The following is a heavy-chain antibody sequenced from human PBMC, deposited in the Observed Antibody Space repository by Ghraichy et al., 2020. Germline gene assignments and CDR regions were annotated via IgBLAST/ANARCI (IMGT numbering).Heavy chain of an antibody. CDR3: ADLKPIAAIGKYFQH. J-gene: IGHJ1*01. V-gene: IGHV4-34*01. D-gene: IGHD6-13*01. CDR2: RT. Sequence: RTNYNPSLKSRLTIALDTSKNQFSLKLSSVTAADTAVYYCADLKPIAAIGKYFQHWGQG.